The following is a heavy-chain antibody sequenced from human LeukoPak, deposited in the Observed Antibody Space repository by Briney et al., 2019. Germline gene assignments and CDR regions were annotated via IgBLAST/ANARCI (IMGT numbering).Heavy chain of an antibody. J-gene: IGHJ4*02. CDR3: ARDRGTTYYDFWSGRGGFDY. CDR1: GFTFDGYG. D-gene: IGHD3-3*01. CDR2: INWNGGST. V-gene: IGHV3-20*04. Sequence: TGGSLRLSCAASGFTFDGYGMSWVRQAPGKGLEWVSGINWNGGSTGYADSVKGRFTISRDNAKNSLYLQMNSLRAENTALYYCARDRGTTYYDFWSGRGGFDYWGQGTLVTVSS.